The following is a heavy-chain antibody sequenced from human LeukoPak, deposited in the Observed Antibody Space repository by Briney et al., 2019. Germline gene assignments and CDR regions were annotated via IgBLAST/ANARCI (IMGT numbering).Heavy chain of an antibody. D-gene: IGHD1-1*01. J-gene: IGHJ4*02. CDR3: ARGPGTLHY. V-gene: IGHV6-1*01. Sequence: SQTLSLTCAISGDSVCNKSAAWNWITQSPARGFVWLGRTYYRPKWYSVDAGSMKRRITINPDTSKNQYSLQLKSVTPEDTAVYYCARGPGTLHYWGQGTLVTVSS. CDR2: TYYRPKWYS. CDR1: GDSVCNKSAA.